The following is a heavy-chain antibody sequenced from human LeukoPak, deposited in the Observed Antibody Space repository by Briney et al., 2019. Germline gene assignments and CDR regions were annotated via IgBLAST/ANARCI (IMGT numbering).Heavy chain of an antibody. D-gene: IGHD2-21*01. J-gene: IGHJ6*02. CDR2: IWYDGSNK. CDR3: RRDLMFRPGGEPCMAV. CDR1: GFTFSSYG. V-gene: IGHV3-33*01. Sequence: GRSLRHSCAASGFTFSSYGMHWVRQAPGKGLVWVAVIWYDGSNKYYADYVKSRFTISRDNSTNTLELELYSLSAQDSAVYYCRRDLMFRPGGEPCMAVCSQGTTVTVSS.